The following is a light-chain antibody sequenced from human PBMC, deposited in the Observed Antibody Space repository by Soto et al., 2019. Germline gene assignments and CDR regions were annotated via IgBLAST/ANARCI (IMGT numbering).Light chain of an antibody. V-gene: IGKV1-5*01. CDR1: QSIRSW. CDR3: LCYITYPWT. J-gene: IGKJ1*01. CDR2: DAS. Sequence: DIQMTQSPSTLSASVGDRVTITCRASQSIRSWLAWYQLRPGKAPKVLIYDASSLEGGVPSRFSGSGSGTEFTLTISSLQPEDFATYYCLCYITYPWTFGQGTKVDIK.